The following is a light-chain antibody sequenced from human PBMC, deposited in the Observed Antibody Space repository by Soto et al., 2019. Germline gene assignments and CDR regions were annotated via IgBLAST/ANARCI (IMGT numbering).Light chain of an antibody. V-gene: IGLV2-14*01. CDR2: EVS. CDR3: CSYTSSNTRV. Sequence: QSALTQPASVSGAPGQSITISCTGTSSDVGGYTYVSWYQQHPGKAPKLMIYEVSKRPSGISNRFSGSKSGNTASLTISGLQAEDEADYYCCSYTSSNTRVFGGGTKLTVL. J-gene: IGLJ3*02. CDR1: SSDVGGYTY.